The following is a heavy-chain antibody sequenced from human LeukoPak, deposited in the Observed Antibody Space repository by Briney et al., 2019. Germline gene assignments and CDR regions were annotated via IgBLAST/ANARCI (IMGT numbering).Heavy chain of an antibody. Sequence: GGSLRLSCAASGFTFSSYSMNWVRQAPGKGLEWVSYISSSSSTIYYADSVKGRFTISRDNAKNSLYLQMNSLRAEDTAVYYCASAPYSSSWSYFDYWGQGTLVTDSS. V-gene: IGHV3-48*01. CDR3: ASAPYSSSWSYFDY. CDR1: GFTFSSYS. CDR2: ISSSSSTI. J-gene: IGHJ4*02. D-gene: IGHD6-13*01.